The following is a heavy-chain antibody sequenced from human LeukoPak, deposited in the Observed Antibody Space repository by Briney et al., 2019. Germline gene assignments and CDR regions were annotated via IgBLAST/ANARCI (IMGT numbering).Heavy chain of an antibody. CDR2: ISYDGSYE. J-gene: IGHJ3*02. Sequence: PGGSLRLSCAASGFTFSYYAMYWVRQAPGKGLEWVALISYDGSYEYYTDSVKGRFTISRDNPKNTLYLQMNSLRAEDTAVYYCARISAAAARRVDAFDIWGQGTMVTVSS. CDR3: ARISAAAARRVDAFDI. CDR1: GFTFSYYA. D-gene: IGHD6-13*01. V-gene: IGHV3-30*04.